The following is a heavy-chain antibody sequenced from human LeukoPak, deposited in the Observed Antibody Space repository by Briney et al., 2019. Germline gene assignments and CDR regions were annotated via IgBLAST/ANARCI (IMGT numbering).Heavy chain of an antibody. Sequence: SETLSLTCTVSGGSISSYYWSWIRQPPGKGLEWIGYIYTSGSTNYNPSLKSRVTISVDTSKDQFSLKLSSVTAADTAVYYCARHQSSNYGLSSWFDPWGQGTLVTASS. D-gene: IGHD4-11*01. J-gene: IGHJ5*02. CDR1: GGSISSYY. CDR2: IYTSGST. CDR3: ARHQSSNYGLSSWFDP. V-gene: IGHV4-4*09.